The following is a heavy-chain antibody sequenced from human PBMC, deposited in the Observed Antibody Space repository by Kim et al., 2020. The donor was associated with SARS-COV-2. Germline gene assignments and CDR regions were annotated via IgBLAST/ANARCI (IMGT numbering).Heavy chain of an antibody. D-gene: IGHD3-9*01. V-gene: IGHV3-21*01. J-gene: IGHJ6*02. CDR3: ARDPGPHYDILTGYHPPLMDV. CDR1: GFTFSSYS. Sequence: GGSLRLSCAASGFTFSSYSMNWVRQAPGKGLEWVSSISSSSSYIYYADSVKGRFTISRDNAKNSLYLQMNSLRAEDTAVYYCARDPGPHYDILTGYHPPLMDVWGQGTTVTVSS. CDR2: ISSSSSYI.